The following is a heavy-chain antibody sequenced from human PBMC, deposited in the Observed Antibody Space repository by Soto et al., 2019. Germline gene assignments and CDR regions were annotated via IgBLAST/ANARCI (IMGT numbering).Heavy chain of an antibody. D-gene: IGHD3-9*01. V-gene: IGHV3-23*01. Sequence: GGSLRLSCAASGFTFSSYAMSWVRQAPGKGLEWVSAISGSGGSTYYADSVKGRFTISRDNSKNTLYLQMNSLRAEDTAVYYCAKRLERLLDFEYYFDYWGQGTLVTVSS. CDR1: GFTFSSYA. CDR2: ISGSGGST. J-gene: IGHJ4*02. CDR3: AKRLERLLDFEYYFDY.